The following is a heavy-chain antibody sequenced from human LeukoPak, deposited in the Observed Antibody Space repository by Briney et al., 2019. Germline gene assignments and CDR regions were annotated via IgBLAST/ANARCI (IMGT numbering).Heavy chain of an antibody. Sequence: GGSLSLSCAASGFTFDVYAMHWVRQAPGKGLEWVSGISWNSGSIGYADSVKGRFTISRDNAKNSLYLQMNSLRAEDTALYYCAKGFYYYDSSGSRASAFDIWGQGTMVTVSS. CDR2: ISWNSGSI. V-gene: IGHV3-9*01. J-gene: IGHJ3*02. D-gene: IGHD3-22*01. CDR3: AKGFYYYDSSGSRASAFDI. CDR1: GFTFDVYA.